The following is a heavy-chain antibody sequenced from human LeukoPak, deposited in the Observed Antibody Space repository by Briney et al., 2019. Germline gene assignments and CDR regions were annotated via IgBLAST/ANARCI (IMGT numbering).Heavy chain of an antibody. D-gene: IGHD2-21*02. J-gene: IGHJ5*02. V-gene: IGHV4-59*01. Sequence: PSETLSLPCTVSGDSLNTYYWTWIPRTPGKELEWIGFVASSGTSNYNPSLKSRVSISIDTSKNQFSLALTSVTPADTAVYYCARVVRGVVTSNWFDPWGQGTLVSVSS. CDR1: GDSLNTYY. CDR3: ARVVRGVVTSNWFDP. CDR2: VASSGTS.